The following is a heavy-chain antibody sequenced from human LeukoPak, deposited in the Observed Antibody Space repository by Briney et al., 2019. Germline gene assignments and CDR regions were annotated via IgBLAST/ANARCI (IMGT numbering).Heavy chain of an antibody. Sequence: PGGSLRLSCAASGFTFSSYAMHWVRQAPGKGLEWVAVISYDGSNKYYADSVKGRFTISRDNSKNTLYLQMNSLRAEDTAVYYCARDLYDSSGYPRYGMDVWGQGTTVTVSS. CDR1: GFTFSSYA. D-gene: IGHD3-22*01. J-gene: IGHJ6*02. CDR3: ARDLYDSSGYPRYGMDV. CDR2: ISYDGSNK. V-gene: IGHV3-30-3*01.